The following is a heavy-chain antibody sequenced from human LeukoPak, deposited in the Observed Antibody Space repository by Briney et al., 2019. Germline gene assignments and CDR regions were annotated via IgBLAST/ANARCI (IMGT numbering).Heavy chain of an antibody. CDR3: ARESVEDYYYGMDV. CDR1: GGSISSGDYY. J-gene: IGHJ6*02. V-gene: IGHV4-30-4*01. CDR2: IYYSGST. Sequence: SETLSLTCTVSGGSISSGDYYWNWIRQPPGKGLVWIGYIYYSGSTYNNPSLKSRVTISVDTSKNQFSLKLSSVTAADAAVYYCARESVEDYYYGMDVWGQGTTVTVSS. D-gene: IGHD5-24*01.